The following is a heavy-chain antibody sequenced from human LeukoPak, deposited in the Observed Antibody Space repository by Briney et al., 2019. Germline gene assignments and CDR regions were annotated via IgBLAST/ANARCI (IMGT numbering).Heavy chain of an antibody. D-gene: IGHD2/OR15-2a*01. Sequence: GASVKVSCKASGYTFTDYYMHWVRQAPGQGLEWMGWINPNSGGTKYAQKFQGRVTMTRDTSISTAYMDLSRVRSDDTAVYYCARGISDILIGEGDYYYYFYMDVWGIGTTVTISS. CDR3: ARGISDILIGEGDYYYYFYMDV. V-gene: IGHV1-2*02. CDR1: GYTFTDYY. J-gene: IGHJ6*03. CDR2: INPNSGGT.